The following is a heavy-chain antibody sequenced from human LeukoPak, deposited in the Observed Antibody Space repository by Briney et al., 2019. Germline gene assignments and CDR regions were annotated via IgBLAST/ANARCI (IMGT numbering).Heavy chain of an antibody. CDR3: ARRVGSSYSFLDY. CDR2: IYYSGST. Sequence: PSETLSLTCTVSGGSISSYYWGWIRQPPGKGLEWIGSIYYSGSTYYNPSLKSRVTISVDTSKNQFSLKLSSVTAADTAVYYCARRVGSSYSFLDYWGQGTLVTVSS. V-gene: IGHV4-39*01. D-gene: IGHD5-18*01. J-gene: IGHJ4*02. CDR1: GGSISSYY.